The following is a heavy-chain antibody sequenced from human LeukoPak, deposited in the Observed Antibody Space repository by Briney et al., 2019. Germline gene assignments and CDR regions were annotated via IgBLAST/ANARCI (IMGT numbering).Heavy chain of an antibody. D-gene: IGHD2-2*01. CDR1: GGSVSSGSYY. J-gene: IGHJ4*02. CDR3: ARFSIVVVPAAMKRDYYFDY. V-gene: IGHV4-61*01. CDR2: IYYSGST. Sequence: SETLSLTCTVFGGSVSSGSYYWSWIRQPPGKGLEWIGYIYYSGSTNYNPSLKSRVTISVDTSKNQFSLKLSSVTAADTAVYYCARFSIVVVPAAMKRDYYFDYWGQGTLVTVSS.